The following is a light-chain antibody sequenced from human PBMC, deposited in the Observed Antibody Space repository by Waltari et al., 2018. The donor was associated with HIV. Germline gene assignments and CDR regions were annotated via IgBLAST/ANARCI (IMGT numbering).Light chain of an antibody. Sequence: QPKMTQAPSASKTPGQRITLSCSGGRSNIGNNFISCYQQFPGLAPRLVIYRNDQRPTGVPGRFSCSKSGTSAFLAITGLRLEDEATYICASWDDTLGHWIFGGGTKLTVL. J-gene: IGLJ3*02. CDR2: RND. CDR1: RSNIGNNF. CDR3: ASWDDTLGHWI. V-gene: IGLV1-47*01.